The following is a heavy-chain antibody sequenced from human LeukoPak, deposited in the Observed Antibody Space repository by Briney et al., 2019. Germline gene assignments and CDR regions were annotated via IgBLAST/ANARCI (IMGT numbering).Heavy chain of an antibody. CDR3: AKDRPGQSPAEYLQH. CDR1: GFTFSSYA. J-gene: IGHJ1*01. V-gene: IGHV3-23*01. D-gene: IGHD6-6*01. Sequence: PGGSLRLSCAASGFTFSSYAMSWVRQAPGKGLEWVSAISGSGDSTYNADSVKGRFTISRDNSKDTLYLQMNSLRAEDTAVYYCAKDRPGQSPAEYLQHWGQGTLVTVSS. CDR2: ISGSGDST.